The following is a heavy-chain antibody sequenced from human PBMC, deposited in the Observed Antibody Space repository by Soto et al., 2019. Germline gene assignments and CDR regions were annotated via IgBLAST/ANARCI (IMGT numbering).Heavy chain of an antibody. CDR3: AKDQQRSVTSDAFDI. J-gene: IGHJ3*02. CDR1: GGTFSNYA. CDR2: IIPIFDST. Sequence: GDSVKVSCKASGGTFSNYAINWVRQAPGQGLEWMGGIIPIFDSTNSAQKFQGRVTLTADESTSTIYMELSSLTSEDTGVYYCAKDQQRSVTSDAFDIWGQGTMVTVSS. V-gene: IGHV1-69*13. D-gene: IGHD6-25*01.